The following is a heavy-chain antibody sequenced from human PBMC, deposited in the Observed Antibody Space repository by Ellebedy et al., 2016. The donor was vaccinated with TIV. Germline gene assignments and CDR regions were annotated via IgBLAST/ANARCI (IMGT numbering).Heavy chain of an antibody. CDR2: INQDGSQT. CDR1: GFTFSGYW. Sequence: GGSLRLSCLGSGFTFSGYWMIWVRQAPGKGLEWLANINQDGSQTFYVDSVKGRFTISRNNAKTSLYLQMNNLRAEDTALYYCARMGSGYVASWGLGTRVIVSS. D-gene: IGHD3-22*01. V-gene: IGHV3-7*01. CDR3: ARMGSGYVAS. J-gene: IGHJ4*02.